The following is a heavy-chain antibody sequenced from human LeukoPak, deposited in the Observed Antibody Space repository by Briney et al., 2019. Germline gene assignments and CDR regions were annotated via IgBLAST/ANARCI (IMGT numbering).Heavy chain of an antibody. J-gene: IGHJ3*01. D-gene: IGHD6-13*01. V-gene: IGHV4-39*01. CDR2: IYYSGST. CDR1: GGSISSSSYY. CDR3: ARLVAAAGY. Sequence: SETLSLTCTVSGGSISSSSYYWGWIRQPPGKGLEWIGSIYYSGSTYYNPPLKSRVTISADTSKNQFSLKLSSVTAADTAVYYCARLVAAAGYWGQGTMVTVSS.